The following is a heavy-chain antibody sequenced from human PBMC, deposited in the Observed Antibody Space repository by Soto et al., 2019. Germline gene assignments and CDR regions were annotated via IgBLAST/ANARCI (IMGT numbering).Heavy chain of an antibody. CDR3: TRENAAADSPPLDY. D-gene: IGHD1-1*01. V-gene: IGHV1-18*01. CDR1: GYPFTTYG. J-gene: IGHJ4*01. Sequence: GASVKVSCKASGYPFTTYGINWVRQAPGQGLEWMGWISVSNGYTNYAQNLQGRVTMTADTSTNVAYMELRSLRSDDTAVYYCTRENAAADSPPLDYWGHGTLVIVSS. CDR2: ISVSNGYT.